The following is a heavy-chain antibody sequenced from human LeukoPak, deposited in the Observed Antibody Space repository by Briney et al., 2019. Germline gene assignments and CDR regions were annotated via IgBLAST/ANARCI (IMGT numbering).Heavy chain of an antibody. D-gene: IGHD6-19*01. J-gene: IGHJ5*02. CDR2: ISGSGGST. CDR1: GFTFSSYA. Sequence: GGSLRLSCAASGFTFSSYAMSWVRQAPGKGLEWVSAISGSGGSTYYADSVKGRFTISRDNSKNTFFLQMNTLRAADTAVYYCAKGSGSGWYGWFAPWGQGTLVTVSS. V-gene: IGHV3-23*01. CDR3: AKGSGSGWYGWFAP.